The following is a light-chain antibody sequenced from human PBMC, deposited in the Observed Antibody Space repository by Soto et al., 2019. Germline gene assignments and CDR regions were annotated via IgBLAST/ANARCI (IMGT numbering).Light chain of an antibody. CDR2: DAS. J-gene: IGKJ4*01. CDR1: QSINNW. Sequence: DVQMTQSPSSLSASVGDRVTITCRASQSINNWLAWYQQKPGKAPKFLIYDASTLETGVPSRFSGSASGTEITLTISGLQPEDVASYYCQQYDTYPLTFGGGTRVERK. CDR3: QQYDTYPLT. V-gene: IGKV1-5*01.